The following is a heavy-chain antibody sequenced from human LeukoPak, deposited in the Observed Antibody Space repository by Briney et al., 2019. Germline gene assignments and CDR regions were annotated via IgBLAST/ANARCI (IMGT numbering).Heavy chain of an antibody. J-gene: IGHJ1*01. D-gene: IGHD6-13*01. CDR3: AKDRGSSWLFQH. CDR2: ISYDGSNK. CDR1: GFTFSSYG. Sequence: GRSLRLSCAASGFTFSSYGMHWVRQAPGKGLEWVAVISYDGSNKYYADSVKGRFTISRDNSMNTLYLQMNSLRAEDTAVYYCAKDRGSSWLFQHWGQGTLVTVSS. V-gene: IGHV3-30*18.